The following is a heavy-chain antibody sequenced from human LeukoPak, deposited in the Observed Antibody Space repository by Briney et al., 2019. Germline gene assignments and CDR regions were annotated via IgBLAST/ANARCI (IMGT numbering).Heavy chain of an antibody. CDR1: GFTFSSYN. J-gene: IGHJ4*02. D-gene: IGHD4-17*01. V-gene: IGHV3-48*01. CDR3: ARDFPYGVSRGNFDY. Sequence: PGGSLRLSCAASGFTFSSYNMNWVRQAQGKGMEWVSYIIISSTIYYADSVKGRFTISRDNAENSLYLQMNSLRAEVTAVYYCARDFPYGVSRGNFDYWGQGTLVTVSS. CDR2: IIISSTI.